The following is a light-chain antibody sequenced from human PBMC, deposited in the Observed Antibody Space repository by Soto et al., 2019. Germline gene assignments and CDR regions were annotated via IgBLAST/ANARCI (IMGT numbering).Light chain of an antibody. CDR3: AAWDDNLPGVV. CDR2: RNN. Sequence: QSVLTQPPSASGTPGQRVTISCSGSLSNIGSNFIYWYQQLPGSAPKLLINRNNERPSGVPDRFSGSKSGTSASLAISGLRSEDGADYHCAAWDDNLPGVVSGGGTKVTVL. J-gene: IGLJ2*01. CDR1: LSNIGSNF. V-gene: IGLV1-47*01.